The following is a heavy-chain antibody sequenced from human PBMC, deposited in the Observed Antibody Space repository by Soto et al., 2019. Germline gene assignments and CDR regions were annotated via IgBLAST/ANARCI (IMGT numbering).Heavy chain of an antibody. CDR2: ISYDGSNK. Sequence: PGGSLRLSCAASGFTFGSYAMHWVRQAPGKGLEWVAVISYDGSNKYYADSVKGRFTISRDNSKNTLYLQMNSLRAEDTAVYYCARPNYYDSSGYRIWGQGTMVTVSS. D-gene: IGHD3-22*01. V-gene: IGHV3-30-3*01. CDR1: GFTFGSYA. CDR3: ARPNYYDSSGYRI. J-gene: IGHJ3*02.